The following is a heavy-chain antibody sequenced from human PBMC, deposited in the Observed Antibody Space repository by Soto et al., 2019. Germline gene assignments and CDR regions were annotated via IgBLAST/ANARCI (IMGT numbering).Heavy chain of an antibody. J-gene: IGHJ4*02. CDR1: GYTFIDYS. V-gene: IGHV1-18*04. D-gene: IGHD2-2*02. Sequence: QVQLVQSGTEVRMPGTSVKVSCKTSGYTFIDYSITWVRQAPGQGLEWMGWISAYNGNTEFAQNLQGRVSMTTDTSTDTAYMDLRSLRSDDTPIYYCAREGLTSGYTFAYWGQGTLVTVSA. CDR2: ISAYNGNT. CDR3: AREGLTSGYTFAY.